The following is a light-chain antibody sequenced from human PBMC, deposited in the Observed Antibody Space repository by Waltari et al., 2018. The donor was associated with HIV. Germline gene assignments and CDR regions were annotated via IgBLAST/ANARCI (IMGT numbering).Light chain of an antibody. V-gene: IGLV1-44*01. CDR2: NDN. J-gene: IGLJ3*02. Sequence: QSVLTQPPSASGTPGPRVTISCSGTRSNIGSNTVNWSQLLPGTAPKLLIYNDNERPSGVPGRFSGSRSGASASLAISGLQPEDEADYYCSSWDDRLNGQGVFGGGTKLTVL. CDR1: RSNIGSNT. CDR3: SSWDDRLNGQGV.